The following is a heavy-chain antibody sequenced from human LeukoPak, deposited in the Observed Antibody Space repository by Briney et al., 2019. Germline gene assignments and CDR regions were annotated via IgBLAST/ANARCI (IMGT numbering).Heavy chain of an antibody. CDR3: ARGGYYYDSSGYYYYFDY. J-gene: IGHJ4*02. Sequence: ASVKVSCKASGGTFSSYAISWVRQAPGQGLEWMGIINPSGGSTSYAQKFQGRVTMTRDMSTSTVYMELSSLRSEDTAVYYCARGGYYYDSSGYYYYFDYWGQGTLVTVSS. CDR1: GGTFSSYA. CDR2: INPSGGST. V-gene: IGHV1-46*01. D-gene: IGHD3-22*01.